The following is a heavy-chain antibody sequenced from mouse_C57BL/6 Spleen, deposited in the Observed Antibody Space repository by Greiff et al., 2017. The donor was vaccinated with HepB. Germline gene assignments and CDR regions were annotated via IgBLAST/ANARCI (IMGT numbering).Heavy chain of an antibody. Sequence: EVQLQESGPGLVKPSPSLSLTCSVTGYSIPSGYYWNWIRQFPGNKLEWMGYISYDGSNNYNPSLKNRISITRDTSKNQFFLKLNSVTTEDTATYYCARIGGTYYYAMDYWGQGTSVTVSS. CDR2: ISYDGSN. CDR3: ARIGGTYYYAMDY. CDR1: GYSIPSGYY. D-gene: IGHD4-1*01. J-gene: IGHJ4*01. V-gene: IGHV3-6*01.